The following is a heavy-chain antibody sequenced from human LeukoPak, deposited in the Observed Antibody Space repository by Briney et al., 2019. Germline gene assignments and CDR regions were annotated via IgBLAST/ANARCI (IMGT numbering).Heavy chain of an antibody. CDR2: INHSGSP. V-gene: IGHV4-34*01. D-gene: IGHD3-10*01. CDR3: ARHGPGNDRAARRYYYYYMDV. J-gene: IGHJ6*03. CDR1: GGSFSGYY. Sequence: SETLSLTCAVYGGSFSGYYWSWIRQPPGKGLEWIGEINHSGSPNYNPSLKSRLTMSVDTSKNQFSLKLSSVTAADTAVYYCARHGPGNDRAARRYYYYYMDVWGKGTTVTISS.